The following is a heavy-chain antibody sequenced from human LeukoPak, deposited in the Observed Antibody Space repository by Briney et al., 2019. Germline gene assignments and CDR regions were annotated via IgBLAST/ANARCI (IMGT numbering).Heavy chain of an antibody. CDR1: GGSISSYY. CDR3: ARTTMVRGTYYMDV. CDR2: IYYSGYT. Sequence: SETLSLTCTVSGGSISSYYWSWIRQPPGKGLEWIGYIYYSGYTNYNPSLKSRVTILVDTSKNQFSLKLSSVTAADTAVYYCARTTMVRGTYYMDVWGKGTTVTISS. V-gene: IGHV4-59*01. J-gene: IGHJ6*03. D-gene: IGHD3-10*01.